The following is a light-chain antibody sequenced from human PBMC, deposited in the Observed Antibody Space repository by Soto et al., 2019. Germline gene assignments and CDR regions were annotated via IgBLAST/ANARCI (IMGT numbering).Light chain of an antibody. Sequence: IVMTQSTATLSVSPGERATLSCRASQSINSNLAWYQQKPGQAPRLLVFRASIRATGFPARFSGSGSGTEFNITISSLQSEDSSIYYWQQYNNWPRATFGGGTKVEIK. CDR1: QSINSN. V-gene: IGKV3-15*01. CDR2: RAS. CDR3: QQYNNWPRAT. J-gene: IGKJ4*02.